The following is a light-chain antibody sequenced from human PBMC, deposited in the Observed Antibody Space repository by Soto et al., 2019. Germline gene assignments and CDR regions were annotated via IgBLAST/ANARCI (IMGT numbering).Light chain of an antibody. CDR1: TSNIGTNY. CDR3: SAWDDSLSGPV. V-gene: IGLV1-47*02. Sequence: QSVLTRPPSASGTPGQRVTISCSGTTSNIGTNYVYWYQQLPGMAPKLVMYSTDRRPSGVPGRFSGSKSGTSAFLAITGLRSEDEANYYCSAWDDSLSGPVFGGGTKLTVL. J-gene: IGLJ2*01. CDR2: STD.